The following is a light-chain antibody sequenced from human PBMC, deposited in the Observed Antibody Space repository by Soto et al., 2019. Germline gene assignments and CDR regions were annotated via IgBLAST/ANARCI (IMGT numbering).Light chain of an antibody. J-gene: IGKJ4*01. CDR3: QQYNTYPLT. V-gene: IGKV1-5*03. Sequence: DIQKTQSPSTLSASVGDRVTITCRASQSIGTWLAWYQQKPGKAPKLLIYKASSLEGGVPSRFSGSGSGTDFNITISSLQPDDFATYYCQQYNTYPLTFGGGTTVEIK. CDR2: KAS. CDR1: QSIGTW.